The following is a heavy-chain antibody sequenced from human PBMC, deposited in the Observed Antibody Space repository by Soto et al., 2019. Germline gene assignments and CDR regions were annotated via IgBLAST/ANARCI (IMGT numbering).Heavy chain of an antibody. V-gene: IGHV4-4*07. CDR3: ARERDYRGGASYYYGIDV. Sequence: PSDTLSLTCTVSGGSISSYYWSWLRQPAGKGLEWIGRIYTSGSTNYNPSLKSRVTMSVDTSKNQFSLKLSSVTAADTAVYYCARERDYRGGASYYYGIDVWGQGTTVTAP. J-gene: IGHJ6*02. CDR1: GGSISSYY. D-gene: IGHD1-26*01. CDR2: IYTSGST.